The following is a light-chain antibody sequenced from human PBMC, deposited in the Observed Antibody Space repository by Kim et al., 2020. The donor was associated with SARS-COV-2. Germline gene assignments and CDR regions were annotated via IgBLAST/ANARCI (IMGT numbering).Light chain of an antibody. CDR1: QDIGNY. J-gene: IGKJ4*01. Sequence: DIQMTQSPSSLSTSVGARVTITCRASQDIGNYLAWYQQKPGKVPKLLIYVASTLQSGVPSRFSGSGSVTDFTLTISSLQPEDVATYYCQKYNTVPLTFGGGTKVDIK. CDR3: QKYNTVPLT. CDR2: VAS. V-gene: IGKV1-27*01.